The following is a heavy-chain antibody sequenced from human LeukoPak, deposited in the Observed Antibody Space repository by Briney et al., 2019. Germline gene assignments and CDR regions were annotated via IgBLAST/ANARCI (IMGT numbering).Heavy chain of an antibody. J-gene: IGHJ4*02. CDR3: ARVLHRRNYDSSVYYGY. CDR1: GFTPTTYS. CDR2: IRSSISNI. V-gene: IGHV3-48*01. D-gene: IGHD3-22*01. Sequence: PRGSPRPSCAPSGFTPTTYSMNSVRQTPGKRRGWVSYIRSSISNIYYADSVKGRFTISRDNAKNSLYLQMNSLRAEDTAVYYCARVLHRRNYDSSVYYGYWGQGTLVTVSS.